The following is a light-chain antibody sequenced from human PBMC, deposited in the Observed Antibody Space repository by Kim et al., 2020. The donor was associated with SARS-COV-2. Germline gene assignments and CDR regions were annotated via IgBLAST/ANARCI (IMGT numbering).Light chain of an antibody. CDR3: QVWDSSSDHRVV. CDR1: SIGSKS. Sequence: PGQTARVSCGGDSIGSKSVHWYQQKSGQAPGLVINYDSERPSGTPERFSGSNAGNTAELTISRVEAGDEADYYCQVWDSSSDHRVVFGGGTQLTVL. V-gene: IGLV3-21*04. CDR2: YDS. J-gene: IGLJ2*01.